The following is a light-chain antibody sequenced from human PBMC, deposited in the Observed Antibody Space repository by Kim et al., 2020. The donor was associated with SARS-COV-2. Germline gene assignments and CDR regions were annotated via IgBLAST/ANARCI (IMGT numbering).Light chain of an antibody. CDR2: AAS. CDR1: QVIGFW. CDR3: QQARSFPHT. J-gene: IGKJ4*01. Sequence: ASVGDSVTITCQASQVIGFWLAWYQQRPGRAPKLLIYAASSLQSGVPSRFSGSGFGTEFTLTITSLQPEDLATYSCQQARSFPHTFGGGTKVDIK. V-gene: IGKV1-12*01.